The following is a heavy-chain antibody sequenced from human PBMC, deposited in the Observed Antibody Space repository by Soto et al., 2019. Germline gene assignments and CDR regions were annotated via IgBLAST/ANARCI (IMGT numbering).Heavy chain of an antibody. Sequence: ASVKVSCKASGYTFTSYAMHWVRQAPGQRLEWMGWINAGNGNTKYSQKFQGRVTITRDTSASTAYMELSSLRSEDTAVYYCARWSTAVAGPLSLVPSLTYFDYWGQGTLVTVSS. CDR3: ARWSTAVAGPLSLVPSLTYFDY. V-gene: IGHV1-3*01. CDR2: INAGNGNT. CDR1: GYTFTSYA. J-gene: IGHJ4*02. D-gene: IGHD6-19*01.